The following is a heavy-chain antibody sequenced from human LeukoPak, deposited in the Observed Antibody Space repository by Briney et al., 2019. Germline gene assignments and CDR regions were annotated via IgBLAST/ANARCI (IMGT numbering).Heavy chain of an antibody. Sequence: GGSLRLSCATSGFTFSSYSMNWVRQAPGKGLEWVSYISTRGTSKYYADSVRGRFTISRDNAENSLFLQMNSLRDEDTAVYYCARDQARYDILTGYYSDPAGNDYWGQGTLVTVSS. V-gene: IGHV3-48*02. CDR1: GFTFSSYS. CDR3: ARDQARYDILTGYYSDPAGNDY. CDR2: ISTRGTSK. J-gene: IGHJ4*02. D-gene: IGHD3-9*01.